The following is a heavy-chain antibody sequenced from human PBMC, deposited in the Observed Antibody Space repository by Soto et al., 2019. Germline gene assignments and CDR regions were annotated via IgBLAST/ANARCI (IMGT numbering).Heavy chain of an antibody. J-gene: IGHJ3*02. CDR2: IYYSGST. Sequence: SETLSLTCTVSGGSISSSSYYWGWIRQPPGKGLEWIGSIYYSGSTYYNPSLKSRVTISVDTSKNQFSLKLSSVTAADTAVYYCARQGASHYSSSSFAFDIWGQGTMVTVSS. D-gene: IGHD6-6*01. V-gene: IGHV4-39*01. CDR1: GGSISSSSYY. CDR3: ARQGASHYSSSSFAFDI.